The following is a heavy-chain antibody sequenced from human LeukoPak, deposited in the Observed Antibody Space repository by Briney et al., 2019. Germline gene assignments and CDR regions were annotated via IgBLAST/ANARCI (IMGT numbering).Heavy chain of an antibody. CDR3: ARVYYDSSGYFLDY. CDR1: GGSISSYY. J-gene: IGHJ4*02. D-gene: IGHD3-22*01. CDR2: IYYSGST. V-gene: IGHV4-59*01. Sequence: SETLSLTCTVSGGSISSYYWSWIRQPPGKGLEWIGYIYYSGSTNYNPSLKSRVTISVDTSKNQFSLKLSSVTAADTAVYYCARVYYDSSGYFLDYWGQGTLVTVSS.